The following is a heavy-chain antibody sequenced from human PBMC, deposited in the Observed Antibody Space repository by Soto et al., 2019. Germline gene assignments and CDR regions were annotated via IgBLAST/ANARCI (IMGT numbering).Heavy chain of an antibody. V-gene: IGHV4-59*01. J-gene: IGHJ6*02. CDR3: AREGRRSFRFREYYYGMDV. Sequence: PSETLSLTCTVSGDSISDYYWTWIREPPGKGLEWIGYIYYSGSTNFNPSLKSRVTISLDRSKNQFSLKLSSVTAADTAVYYCAREGRRSFRFREYYYGMDVWGQGTTVTVS. CDR1: GDSISDYY. CDR2: IYYSGST. D-gene: IGHD3-10*01.